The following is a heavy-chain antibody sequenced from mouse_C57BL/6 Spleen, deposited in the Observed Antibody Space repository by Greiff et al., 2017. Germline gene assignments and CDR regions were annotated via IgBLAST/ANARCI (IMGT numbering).Heavy chain of an antibody. J-gene: IGHJ2*01. D-gene: IGHD2-3*01. V-gene: IGHV1-7*01. CDR3: AREGDDGYRYFDY. CDR2: INPNSGYT. CDR1: GYTFTSYW. Sequence: QVQLKQSGAELAKPGASVKLSCKASGYTFTSYWMHWVKQRPGQGLAWIGYINPNSGYTKYNQKFKDKATLTADKSSSTAYMQLSSLTYEDSAVYYCAREGDDGYRYFDYWGQGTTLTVSS.